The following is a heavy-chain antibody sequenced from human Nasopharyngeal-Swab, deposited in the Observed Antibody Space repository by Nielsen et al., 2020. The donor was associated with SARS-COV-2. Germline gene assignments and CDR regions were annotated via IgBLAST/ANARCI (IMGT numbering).Heavy chain of an antibody. J-gene: IGHJ6*03. CDR3: ARERGRGGIWNYYYYMDV. Sequence: RQAPGKGLEWIGSIYYSGSTYYNPSLKSRVTISVDTSKNQFSLKLSSVTAADTAVYYCARERGRGGIWNYYYYMDVWGKGTTGTVSS. CDR2: IYYSGST. D-gene: IGHD3-10*01. V-gene: IGHV4-39*07.